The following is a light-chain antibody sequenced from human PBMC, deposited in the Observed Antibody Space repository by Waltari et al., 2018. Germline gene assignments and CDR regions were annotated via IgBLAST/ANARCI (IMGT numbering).Light chain of an antibody. CDR1: QSVSSY. CDR2: DAS. V-gene: IGKV3-11*01. Sequence: EIVLTQSPATLSLSPGERATLSCRASQSVSSYLAWYQQKPGQAPRLLIYDASNRATGIPARFSGSGSGTDFTLTINSLEPEDFAVYYCQQRSNWPLFGQGTKVEIK. J-gene: IGKJ1*01. CDR3: QQRSNWPL.